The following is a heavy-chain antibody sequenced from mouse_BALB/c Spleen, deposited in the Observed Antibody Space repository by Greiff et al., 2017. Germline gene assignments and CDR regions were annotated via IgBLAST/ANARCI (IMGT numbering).Heavy chain of an antibody. CDR3: ARVLTGYYAMDY. J-gene: IGHJ4*01. CDR1: GFTFTDYY. Sequence: EVKLMESGGGLVQPGGSLRLSCATSGFTFTDYYMSWVRQPPGKALEWLGFIRNKANGYTTEYSASVKGRFTISRDNSQSILYLQMNTLRAEDSATYYCARVLTGYYAMDYWGQGTSVTVSS. CDR2: IRNKANGYTT. D-gene: IGHD2-13*01. V-gene: IGHV7-3*02.